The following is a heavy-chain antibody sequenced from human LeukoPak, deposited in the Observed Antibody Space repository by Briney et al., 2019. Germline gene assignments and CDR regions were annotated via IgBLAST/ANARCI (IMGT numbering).Heavy chain of an antibody. CDR2: VIPIFGTA. D-gene: IGHD2-2*01. J-gene: IGHJ6*02. CDR1: GGTFSSYA. V-gene: IGHV1-69*05. CDR3: ARAGEYQLLPYYYYYYGMDV. Sequence: GASVKVSCKASGGTFSSYAISWVRQAPGQGLEWMGGVIPIFGTANYAQKFQGRVTITTDESTSTAYMELSSLRSEDTAVYYCARAGEYQLLPYYYYYYGMDVWGQGTTVTVSS.